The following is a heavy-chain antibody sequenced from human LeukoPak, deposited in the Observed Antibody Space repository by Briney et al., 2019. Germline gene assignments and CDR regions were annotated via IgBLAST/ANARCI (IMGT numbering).Heavy chain of an antibody. CDR3: ARGPELRFLEWLFQPLDY. Sequence: SETLSLTCTVSGGSISSYYWSWLRQPAGKGLEWIGRIYTSGSTNYNPSLKSRVTMSVDTSKNQFSLKLSSVTAADTAVYYCARGPELRFLEWLFQPLDYWGQGTLVTVPS. J-gene: IGHJ4*02. D-gene: IGHD3-3*01. V-gene: IGHV4-4*07. CDR2: IYTSGST. CDR1: GGSISSYY.